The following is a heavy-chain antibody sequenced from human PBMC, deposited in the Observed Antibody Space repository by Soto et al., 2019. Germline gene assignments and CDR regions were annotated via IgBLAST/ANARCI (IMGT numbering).Heavy chain of an antibody. D-gene: IGHD6-19*01. J-gene: IGHJ4*02. CDR1: GDSVSSTSTA. Sequence: SQTLSLTCAISGDSVSSTSTAWSWIRQSPSRGLEWLGRTYYRSNWYTDYAVSVKSRITISPDTSKNQFSLQLNSVTPEDTAVYYCARGSYHSGWVWGQGTLVTV. CDR2: TYYRSNWYT. CDR3: ARGSYHSGWV. V-gene: IGHV6-1*01.